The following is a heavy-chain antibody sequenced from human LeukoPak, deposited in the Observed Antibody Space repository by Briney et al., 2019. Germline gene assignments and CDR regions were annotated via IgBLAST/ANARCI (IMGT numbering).Heavy chain of an antibody. D-gene: IGHD6-19*01. CDR1: GFTFSSYA. Sequence: GGSLRLSCAASGFTFSSYAMSWGRQAPGKGREWGSVIGERGDIKYYADSVKGRFTISRDNSKNTLYLQMNSMRAEDTAVYYCAKGSIAVPLPRSWGQGPLVTVSS. J-gene: IGHJ5*02. CDR2: IGERGDIK. CDR3: AKGSIAVPLPRS. V-gene: IGHV3-23*01.